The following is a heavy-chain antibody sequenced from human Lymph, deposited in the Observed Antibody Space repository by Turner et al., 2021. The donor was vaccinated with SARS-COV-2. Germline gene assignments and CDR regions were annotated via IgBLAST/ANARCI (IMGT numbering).Heavy chain of an antibody. D-gene: IGHD5-12*01. V-gene: IGHV4-39*02. CDR3: TIRRWLRGPIDY. CDR2: ISYSGRT. Sequence: QLQLQASRRGLVKPSETLSLTCTVCGGSISSSSYYWGWIRQPPGKGLEWIGSISYSGRTYYNPSLKSRVTISVDTTKNHFSLKLSSVSAADAALYYCTIRRWLRGPIDYWGQGTLVTVSS. J-gene: IGHJ4*02. CDR1: GGSISSSSYY.